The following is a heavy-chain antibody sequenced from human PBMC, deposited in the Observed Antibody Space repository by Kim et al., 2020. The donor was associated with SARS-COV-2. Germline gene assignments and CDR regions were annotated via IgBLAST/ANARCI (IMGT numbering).Heavy chain of an antibody. Sequence: SETLSLTCTVSGGSISSSYWSWIRQPPGKGLEWIGYIHYTGSTNSNPSLKSRVTISVDTSKNHFSLKLSSVTAADTAVYYCARYKTIGSWYYFDYWGQGTLVTVSS. CDR2: IHYTGST. V-gene: IGHV4-59*08. CDR3: ARYKTIGSWYYFDY. CDR1: GGSISSSY. J-gene: IGHJ4*02. D-gene: IGHD6-13*01.